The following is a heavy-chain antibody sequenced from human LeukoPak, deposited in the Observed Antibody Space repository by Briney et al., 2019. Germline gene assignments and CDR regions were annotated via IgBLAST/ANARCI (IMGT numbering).Heavy chain of an antibody. Sequence: GGSLRLSCAASGFTFSDYSMTWVRQAPGKGLEWISYIGIDSGNTNYADSVKGRFTISGDKAKNSLYLQMNSLRVEDTAVYYCARAGSSSWYNWFDPWGQGTLVTVSS. CDR3: ARAGSSSWYNWFDP. CDR2: IGIDSGNT. D-gene: IGHD6-13*01. J-gene: IGHJ5*02. CDR1: GFTFSDYS. V-gene: IGHV3-48*01.